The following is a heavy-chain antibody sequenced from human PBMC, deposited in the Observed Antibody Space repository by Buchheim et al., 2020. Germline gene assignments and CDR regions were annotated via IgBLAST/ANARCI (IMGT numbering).Heavy chain of an antibody. CDR1: GFTFSSYW. CDR2: IKQDGSEK. CDR3: ARDQGTEGYCSGDSCYYYYGLDV. V-gene: IGHV3-7*01. J-gene: IGHJ6*02. Sequence: EVQLVESGGGLVQPGGSLRLSCAASGFTFSSYWMSWVRQAPGKGLEWVANIKQDGSEKYYVDSVKGRFTISRDNAKNSLDVQMNSLRAEDTAVYYCARDQGTEGYCSGDSCYYYYGLDVWGQGTT. D-gene: IGHD2-15*01.